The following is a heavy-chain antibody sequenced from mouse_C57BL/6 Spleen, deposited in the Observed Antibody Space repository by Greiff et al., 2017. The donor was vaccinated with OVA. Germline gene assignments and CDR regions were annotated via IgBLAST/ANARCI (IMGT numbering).Heavy chain of an antibody. J-gene: IGHJ2*01. CDR2: IHPNSGST. CDR3: ARRGGLDY. V-gene: IGHV1-64*01. CDR1: GYTFTSYW. Sequence: LQESGAELVKPGASVKLSCKASGYTFTSYWMHWVKQRPGQGLEWIGMIHPNSGSTNYNEKFKSKATLTVDKSSSTAYMQLSSLTSEDSAVYYCARRGGLDYWGQGTTLTVSS.